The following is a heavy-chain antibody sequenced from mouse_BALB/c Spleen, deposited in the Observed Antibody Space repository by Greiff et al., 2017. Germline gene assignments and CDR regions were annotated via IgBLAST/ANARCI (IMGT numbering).Heavy chain of an antibody. CDR2: ISDGGSYT. J-gene: IGHJ3*01. V-gene: IGHV5-4*02. CDR3: ARGSSTAWFAY. D-gene: IGHD1-1*01. CDR1: GFTFSDYY. Sequence: EVKLMESGGGLVKPGGSLKLSCAASGFTFSDYYMYWVRQTPEKRLEWVATISDGGSYTYYPDSVKGRFTISRDNAKNNLYLQMSSLKSEDTAMYYCARGSSTAWFAYWGQGTLVTVSA.